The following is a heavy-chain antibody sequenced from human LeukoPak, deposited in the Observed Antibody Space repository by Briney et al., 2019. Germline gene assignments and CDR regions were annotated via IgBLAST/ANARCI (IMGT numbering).Heavy chain of an antibody. CDR1: GFTLSSYW. D-gene: IGHD2-21*02. CDR3: ARDYTATGGMDV. J-gene: IGHJ6*02. Sequence: GGSLRLSCAASGFTLSSYWMHWVRQAPGKGLVWVSRINSDGSSTSYADSVKGRFTISRDNAKNTLYLQMNSLRAEDTALYYCARDYTATGGMDVWGQGTTVTVS. CDR2: INSDGSST. V-gene: IGHV3-74*01.